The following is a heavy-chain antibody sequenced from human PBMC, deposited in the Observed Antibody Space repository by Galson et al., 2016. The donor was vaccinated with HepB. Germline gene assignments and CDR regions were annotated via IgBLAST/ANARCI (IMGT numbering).Heavy chain of an antibody. CDR2: IYYSGST. V-gene: IGHV4-59*08. CDR3: ASSDCPTGTCNGVRFDD. CDR1: GGSISSYY. J-gene: IGHJ4*02. Sequence: ETLSLTCSVSGGSISSYYWSWIRQPPGKALEWIGNIYYSGSTNYNPSLKSRVTISLDTSKNQFSLRLSSVTAADTAIYYCASSDCPTGTCNGVRFDDWGQGTPVTVSS. D-gene: IGHD2-8*01.